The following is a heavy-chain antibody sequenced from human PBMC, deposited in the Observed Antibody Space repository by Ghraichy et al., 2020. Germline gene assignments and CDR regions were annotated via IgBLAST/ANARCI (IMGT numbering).Heavy chain of an antibody. J-gene: IGHJ5*02. CDR2: IYSGGST. CDR1: GFTVSSNY. CDR3: ARDHDYDSSGYFGNWFDP. Sequence: GESLNISCAASGFTVSSNYMSWVRQAPGKGLEWVSVIYSGGSTYYADSVKGRFTISRDNSKNTLYLQMNSLRAEDTAVYYCARDHDYDSSGYFGNWFDPWGQGTLVTVSS. V-gene: IGHV3-53*01. D-gene: IGHD3-22*01.